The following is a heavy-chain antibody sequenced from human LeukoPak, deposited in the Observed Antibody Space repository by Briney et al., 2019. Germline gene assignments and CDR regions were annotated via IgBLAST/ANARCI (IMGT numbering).Heavy chain of an antibody. D-gene: IGHD2-21*02. CDR3: ARDSSIAYCGGDCYSGSLFDH. CDR1: GFTFSSYS. J-gene: IGHJ4*02. Sequence: GGSLRLSCAASGFTFSSYSMNWVRQARGKGLEWVSSISSSSSYIYYADSVKGRFTISRDNAKNSLYLQMNSLRAEDTAVYYCARDSSIAYCGGDCYSGSLFDHWGQGTLVTVSS. V-gene: IGHV3-21*01. CDR2: ISSSSSYI.